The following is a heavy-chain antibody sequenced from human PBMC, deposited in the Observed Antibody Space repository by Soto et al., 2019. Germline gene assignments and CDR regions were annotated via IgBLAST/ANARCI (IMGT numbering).Heavy chain of an antibody. V-gene: IGHV3-23*01. J-gene: IGHJ5*02. Sequence: EVHLLESGGGLLQPGGSLRLSCVTSGFPFGHSAKTWVRQAPGKGLEWVSTISGNGDETFYPDSVKGRFIISGDSKRNTVYLEMNSLRTEDTAVYYCAKGGHFSAFDPWGQGVLVTVSS. D-gene: IGHD3-3*02. CDR2: ISGNGDET. CDR1: GFPFGHSA. CDR3: AKGGHFSAFDP.